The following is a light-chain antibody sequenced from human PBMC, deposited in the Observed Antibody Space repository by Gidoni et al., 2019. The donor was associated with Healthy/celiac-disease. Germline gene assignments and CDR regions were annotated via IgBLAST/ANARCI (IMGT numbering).Light chain of an antibody. V-gene: IGKV1-27*01. CDR3: LLYNGAPPIFT. J-gene: IGKJ3*01. CDR1: QGISNY. CDR2: AAS. Sequence: DIQMNQSPSSLSASVGDRVTITCRASQGISNYLAWYQQKPGKVPKLLIYAASTLQSGVPSRCSGSGSWTYFTLTISSLQPGDVATYYCLLYNGAPPIFTFGPGTKVDIK.